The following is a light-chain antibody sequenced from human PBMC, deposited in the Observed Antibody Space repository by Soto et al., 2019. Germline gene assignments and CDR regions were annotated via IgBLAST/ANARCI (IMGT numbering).Light chain of an antibody. CDR1: KSVTSNY. J-gene: IGKJ2*01. Sequence: IVLTQSPGTLSLSPGERATLSCRASKSVTSNYLAWYQQKPGQAPSLLIYGASIRAPGISDRFSGSGSGTDFTLTISRLEPGDFAVFYCHHYGSSHTFGQGTRLEIK. CDR2: GAS. V-gene: IGKV3-20*01. CDR3: HHYGSSHT.